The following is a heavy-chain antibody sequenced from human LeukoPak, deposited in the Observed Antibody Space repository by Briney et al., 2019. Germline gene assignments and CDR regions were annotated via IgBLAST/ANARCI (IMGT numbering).Heavy chain of an antibody. CDR3: AKDVLWFGELLVSRWFDP. D-gene: IGHD3-10*01. CDR1: GFTFSSYE. J-gene: IGHJ5*02. Sequence: GGSLRLSCAASGFTFSSYEMSWVRQAPGKGLEWVSAISGSGGSTYYADSVKGRFTISRDNSKNTLYLQMNSLRAEDTAVYYCAKDVLWFGELLVSRWFDPWGQGTLVTVSS. CDR2: ISGSGGST. V-gene: IGHV3-23*01.